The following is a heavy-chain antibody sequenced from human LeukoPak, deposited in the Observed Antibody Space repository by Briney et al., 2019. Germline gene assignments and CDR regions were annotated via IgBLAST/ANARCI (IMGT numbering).Heavy chain of an antibody. CDR3: ARTSRHYYGSGKNLTPWPAGLDV. Sequence: TSETLSLTCTVSSGSFSDYYWTWIRQPPGKGLEWIGYSGSTDYNPSLKSRVTISTDTSKRHFSRTLSSVTAADTAVYYCARTSRHYYGSGKNLTPWPAGLDVWGQGTTVTVS. CDR1: SGSFSDYY. CDR2: SGST. V-gene: IGHV4-59*01. J-gene: IGHJ6*02. D-gene: IGHD3-10*01.